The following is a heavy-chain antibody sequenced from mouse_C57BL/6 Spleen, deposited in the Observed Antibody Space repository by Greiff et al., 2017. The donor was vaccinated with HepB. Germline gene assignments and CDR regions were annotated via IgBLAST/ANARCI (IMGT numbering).Heavy chain of an antibody. CDR3: ARWTYGSSFAY. V-gene: IGHV1-82*01. D-gene: IGHD1-1*01. CDR2: IYPGDGDT. Sequence: VQVVESGPELVKPGASVKISCKASGYAFSSSWMNWVKQRPGKGLEWIGRIYPGDGDTNYNGKFKGKATLTADKSSSTAYMQLSSLTSEDSAVYFCARWTYGSSFAYWGQGTLVTVSA. CDR1: GYAFSSSW. J-gene: IGHJ3*01.